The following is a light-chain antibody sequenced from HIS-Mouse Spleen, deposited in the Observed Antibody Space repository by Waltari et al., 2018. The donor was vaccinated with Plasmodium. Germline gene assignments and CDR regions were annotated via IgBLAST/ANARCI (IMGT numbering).Light chain of an antibody. CDR3: SSYAGSNNLV. J-gene: IGLJ2*01. Sequence: QSALTQPPSASGSPGQSVTISCTGTSSDVGGYNYVSWYQPHPGKAPKRMISEVSKRPSGVPDRFSGSKSGNTASLTVSGLQAEDEADYYCSSYAGSNNLVFGGGTKLTVL. V-gene: IGLV2-8*01. CDR1: SSDVGGYNY. CDR2: EVS.